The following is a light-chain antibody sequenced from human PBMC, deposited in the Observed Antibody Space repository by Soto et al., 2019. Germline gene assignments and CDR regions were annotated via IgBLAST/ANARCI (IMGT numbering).Light chain of an antibody. CDR1: QSVGSN. CDR2: GAS. CDR3: QQYNNWPPM. Sequence: EILMTQSPATLSVSPGDGATLSCWASQSVGSNLAWYQQKPGQPPRLLISGASTRATGIPARFSGSGSGTEFTLTISSLQSEDFAVYYCQQYNNWPPMFGPGTKVDI. J-gene: IGKJ1*01. V-gene: IGKV3-15*01.